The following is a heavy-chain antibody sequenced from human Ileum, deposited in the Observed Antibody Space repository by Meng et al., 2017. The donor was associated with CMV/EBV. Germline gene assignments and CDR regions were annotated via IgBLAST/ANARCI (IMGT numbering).Heavy chain of an antibody. Sequence: LSLTCVVSGGSLIGTNWWNWVRQPPGRGLEWIGEIFHTGTTNYNPSLKSRVTISIDNSKNRFSLKLTSVTAPDTAVYFCGDPPAGYWGQGVLVTVSS. V-gene: IGHV4-4*01. CDR1: GGSLIGTNW. CDR3: GDPPAGY. J-gene: IGHJ4*02. CDR2: IFHTGTT.